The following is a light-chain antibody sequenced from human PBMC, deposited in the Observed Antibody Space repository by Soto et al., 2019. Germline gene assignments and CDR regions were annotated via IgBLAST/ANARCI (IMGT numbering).Light chain of an antibody. V-gene: IGLV7-46*01. CDR1: TGAVTSGPY. CDR3: FLSYNGPLV. J-gene: IGLJ3*02. CDR2: DTS. Sequence: QAVVTQEPSLTVSPGGTVTLTCGSSTGAVTSGPYPYWFQQKPGQAPRTLIYDTSNKNSWPPARFSGSLLGGKAALTLSGAQAEDEAEYYCFLSYNGPLVFGGGTKLTVL.